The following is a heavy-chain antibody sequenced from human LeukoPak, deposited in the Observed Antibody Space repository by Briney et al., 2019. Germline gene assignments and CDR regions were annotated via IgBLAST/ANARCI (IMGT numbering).Heavy chain of an antibody. CDR3: ARDRASFENRVSYYYGLDV. CDR1: EYTFVNHF. CDR2: INPRDRST. D-gene: IGHD2/OR15-2a*01. V-gene: IGHV1-46*01. Sequence: GASVKVSCKASEYTFVNHFIHWVRQAPGQGPELMGTINPRDRSTSCAEKFKGRVTMTSDTSTSTVYMELSNLRSEDTAVYYCARDRASFENRVSYYYGLDVWGKGTTVTVSS. J-gene: IGHJ6*04.